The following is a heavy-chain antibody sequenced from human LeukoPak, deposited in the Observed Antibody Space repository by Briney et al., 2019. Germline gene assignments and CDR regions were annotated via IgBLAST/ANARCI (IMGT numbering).Heavy chain of an antibody. Sequence: PGGSLRLSCAASGFTFDDYAMHWVRQAPGKGLGWVSGISWNSGSIGYADSVKGRFTISRDNAKNSLYLQMNSLRAEDTALYYCAKDTHYYYYGMDAWGQGTTVTVSS. V-gene: IGHV3-9*01. J-gene: IGHJ6*02. CDR1: GFTFDDYA. CDR2: ISWNSGSI. CDR3: AKDTHYYYYGMDA.